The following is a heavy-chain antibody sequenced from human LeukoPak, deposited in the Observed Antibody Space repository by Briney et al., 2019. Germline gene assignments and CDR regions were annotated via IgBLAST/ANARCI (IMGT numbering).Heavy chain of an antibody. CDR1: GGTFSSYA. J-gene: IGHJ4*02. D-gene: IGHD3-10*01. V-gene: IGHV1-69*13. Sequence: SVKVSCKASGGTFSSYAISWVRQAPGQGLEWMEGIIPIFGTANYAQKFQGRVTITADESTSTAYMELSSLRSEDTAVYYCASSDYYGSGSYYYFDYWGQGTLVTVSS. CDR2: IIPIFGTA. CDR3: ASSDYYGSGSYYYFDY.